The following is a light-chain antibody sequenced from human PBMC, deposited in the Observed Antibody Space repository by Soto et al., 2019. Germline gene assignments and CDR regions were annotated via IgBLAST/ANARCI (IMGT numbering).Light chain of an antibody. J-gene: IGLJ1*01. Sequence: QSVLTQPASVSGSPGQSVTISCTGTRTDVGSFLVSWYQQYPGKAPRLIVYEAEKRPSGVSNRFSGSKSANTASLTISGLQAEDEADYFCCSYAGSSTFVFGSGTKLTVL. CDR2: EAE. CDR1: RTDVGSFL. V-gene: IGLV2-23*01. CDR3: CSYAGSSTFV.